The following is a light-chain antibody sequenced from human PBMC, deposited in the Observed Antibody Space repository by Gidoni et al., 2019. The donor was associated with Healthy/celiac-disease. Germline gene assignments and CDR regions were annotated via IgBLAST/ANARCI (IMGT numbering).Light chain of an antibody. J-gene: IGKJ1*01. CDR2: AAS. Sequence: DIQMTPSPSSLSASVGDRVTITCRASQSISSYLNWYQQKPGNPPKLLIYAASSLQSGVPSRFSGSGSGTDFTLTISSLQPEDFATYYCQQSYSTPVTFGQGTKVEIK. V-gene: IGKV1-39*01. CDR3: QQSYSTPVT. CDR1: QSISSY.